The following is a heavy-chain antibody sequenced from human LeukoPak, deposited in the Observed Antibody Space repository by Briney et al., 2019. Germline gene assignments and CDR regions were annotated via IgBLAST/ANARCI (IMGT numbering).Heavy chain of an antibody. CDR2: INPSGGST. CDR3: ARVGPMITFGGVIDNHDY. Sequence: GASVKVSCKASGYTFTSYHMHWVRQAPGQGLEWMGIINPSGGSTSYAQKFQGRVTMTRDTSTSTVYMELGSLRSEDTAVYYCARVGPMITFGGVIDNHDYWGQGTLVTVSS. J-gene: IGHJ4*02. D-gene: IGHD3-16*02. CDR1: GYTFTSYH. V-gene: IGHV1-46*01.